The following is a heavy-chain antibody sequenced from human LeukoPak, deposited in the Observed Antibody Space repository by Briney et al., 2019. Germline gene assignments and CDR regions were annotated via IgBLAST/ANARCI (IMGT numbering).Heavy chain of an antibody. CDR1: GFTFSSYW. CDR3: ASVAVAGTSETYYYYGMDV. V-gene: IGHV3-7*01. J-gene: IGHJ6*02. D-gene: IGHD6-19*01. CDR2: IKQDGSEK. Sequence: GGSLRLSCAASGFTFSSYWMSWVRQAPGKGLEWVANIKQDGSEKYYVDSVKGRFTISRDNAKNSLYLQMNSLRAEDTAVYYCASVAVAGTSETYYYYGMDVWGQGTTVTVSS.